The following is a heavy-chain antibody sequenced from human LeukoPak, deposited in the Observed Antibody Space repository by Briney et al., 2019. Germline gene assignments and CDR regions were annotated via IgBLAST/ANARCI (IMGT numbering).Heavy chain of an antibody. V-gene: IGHV2-5*02. D-gene: IGHD4-23*01. J-gene: IGHJ4*02. Sequence: SGPTLVNPTQTLTLTCTFSGFSLSTSGVGVGWIRQPPGKALEWLALIYWDDDKRYSPSLKTRLTITKDTSKNQVVLTMTNMDPVDTATYHCAHRSADYGGNSGYYFDYWGQGTLVTVSS. CDR3: AHRSADYGGNSGYYFDY. CDR1: GFSLSTSGVG. CDR2: IYWDDDK.